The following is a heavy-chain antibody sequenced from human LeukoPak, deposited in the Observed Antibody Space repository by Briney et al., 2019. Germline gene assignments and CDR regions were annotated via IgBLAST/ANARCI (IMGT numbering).Heavy chain of an antibody. CDR3: ARGYYDILTGYFPGDY. CDR1: GGSISSYY. V-gene: IGHV4-4*07. Sequence: SETLSLTCPVPGGSISSYYRSWIRPPAGKGLEWIGRIYTSGSTNYNPSLKSRVTMSVDTSKNQFSLKLSSVTAADTAVYYCARGYYDILTGYFPGDYWGQGTLVTVSS. CDR2: IYTSGST. D-gene: IGHD3-9*01. J-gene: IGHJ4*02.